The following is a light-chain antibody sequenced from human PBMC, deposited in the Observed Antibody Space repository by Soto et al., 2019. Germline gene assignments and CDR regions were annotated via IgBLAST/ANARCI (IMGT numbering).Light chain of an antibody. CDR3: QQYGISGT. V-gene: IGKV3-15*01. CDR1: QSVSSN. J-gene: IGKJ1*01. CDR2: GAS. Sequence: EIVMTHSPATLSVSPGERATLSFRASQSVSSNLAWYQQKPGQAPRLLIYGASTRATGIPARFSGSGSGTDFTLTISRLEPEDFAVYYCQQYGISGTFGQGTKVDIK.